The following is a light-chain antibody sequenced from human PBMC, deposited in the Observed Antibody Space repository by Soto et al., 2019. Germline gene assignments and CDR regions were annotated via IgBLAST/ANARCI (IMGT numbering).Light chain of an antibody. J-gene: IGKJ4*01. CDR3: QQYASWPLT. V-gene: IGKV3-15*01. CDR2: GAS. Sequence: EIVVTQSPATLSVSPGERATLSCSASQSVNSNLAWYQQESGQPPRLLVFGASTRATGVPARFSGSGSGTEFTLTISGLQSEDFAVYFCQQYASWPLTFGGGTKVDIK. CDR1: QSVNSN.